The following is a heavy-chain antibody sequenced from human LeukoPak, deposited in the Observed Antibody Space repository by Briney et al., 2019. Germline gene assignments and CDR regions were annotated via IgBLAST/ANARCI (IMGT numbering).Heavy chain of an antibody. D-gene: IGHD3-22*01. J-gene: IGHJ3*02. CDR3: ARDPITMIVVGAFDI. CDR1: GFTFSSYS. CDR2: ISSSSSYI. Sequence: GGSLRLSCAASGFTFSSYSMNWVRQAPGKGLEWVSSISSSSSYIYYADSVKGRFTISRDNAKNSLYLQMNSLRAEDTAVYYCARDPITMIVVGAFDIWGRGTMVTVSS. V-gene: IGHV3-21*01.